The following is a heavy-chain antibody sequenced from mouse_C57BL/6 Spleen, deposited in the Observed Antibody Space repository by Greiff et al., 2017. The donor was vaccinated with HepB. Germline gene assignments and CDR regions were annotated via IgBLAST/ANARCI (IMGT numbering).Heavy chain of an antibody. J-gene: IGHJ1*03. D-gene: IGHD1-1*02. CDR1: GYSITSGYY. Sequence: EVKLQESGPGLVKPSQSLSLTCSVTGYSITSGYYWNWIRQFPGNKLEWMGYISYDGSNNYNPSLKNRISITRDTSKNQFFLKLNSVTTEDTATYDCARDRDYVYWCFDVWGTGTTVTVSS. V-gene: IGHV3-6*01. CDR3: ARDRDYVYWCFDV. CDR2: ISYDGSN.